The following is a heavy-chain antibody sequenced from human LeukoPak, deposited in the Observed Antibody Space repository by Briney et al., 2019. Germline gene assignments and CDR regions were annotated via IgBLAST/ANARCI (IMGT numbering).Heavy chain of an antibody. CDR2: IYHSGGT. CDR1: GYSISSDYY. V-gene: IGHV4-38-2*01. Sequence: KASETLSLTCGVSGYSISSDYYWGWIRQPPGKGLEWIGSIYHSGGTYKNPSLKSRVTISLDTSKNQFSLKLSSVTAADTAVYYCASDCSSTSCSGNYYYYYMDVWGKGTTVTVSS. D-gene: IGHD2-2*01. J-gene: IGHJ6*03. CDR3: ASDCSSTSCSGNYYYYYMDV.